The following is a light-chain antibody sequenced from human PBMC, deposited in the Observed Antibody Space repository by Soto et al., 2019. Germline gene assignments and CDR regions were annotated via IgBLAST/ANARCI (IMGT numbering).Light chain of an antibody. J-gene: IGKJ5*01. V-gene: IGKV3-20*01. CDR3: QQYAFSPRT. CDR1: QSIDSKY. Sequence: EIVLTQSPGTLALSPGERATLSCRASQSIDSKYFSWYQQKPGQAPRLLIYGGSRRATGVPDRFSGAGSGTDFTLTISRLEPEDVAVFYCQQYAFSPRTFGQGTRLQIK. CDR2: GGS.